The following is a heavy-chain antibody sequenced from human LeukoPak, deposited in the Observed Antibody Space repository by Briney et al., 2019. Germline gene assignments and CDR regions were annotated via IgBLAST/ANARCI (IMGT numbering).Heavy chain of an antibody. CDR2: INPNSGGT. V-gene: IGHV1-2*02. CDR3: ARDRGIAARPIGLGY. CDR1: GYTFTGYY. J-gene: IGHJ4*02. Sequence: ASVKVSCKASGYTFTGYYMHWVRQAPGQGLGWMGWINPNSGGTNYAQKFQGRVTMTRDTSISTAYMELSRLRSDDTAVYYCARDRGIAARPIGLGYWGQGTLVTVSS. D-gene: IGHD6-6*01.